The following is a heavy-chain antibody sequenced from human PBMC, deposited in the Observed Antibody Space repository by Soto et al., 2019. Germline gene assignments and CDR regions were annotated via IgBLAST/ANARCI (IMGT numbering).Heavy chain of an antibody. CDR3: AKDWVGRSNRYQLDY. CDR1: RFTFSDYG. D-gene: IGHD4-4*01. V-gene: IGHV3-30*18. J-gene: IGHJ4*02. Sequence: HPGGSPRLSCAASRFTFSDYGMHWVRQAPGKGLEWVSGISHGATRKSYSDSVKGRFIISRDNSKQMLYMQLNSLRRDDTAVYYCAKDWVGRSNRYQLDYWGRGTIVTVSS. CDR2: ISHGATRK.